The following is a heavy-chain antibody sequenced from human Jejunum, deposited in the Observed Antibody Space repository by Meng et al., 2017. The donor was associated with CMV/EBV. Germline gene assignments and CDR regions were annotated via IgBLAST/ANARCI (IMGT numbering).Heavy chain of an antibody. D-gene: IGHD6-13*01. CDR1: GFTFSNYE. Sequence: AASGFTFSNYEMHWVRQAPGRGLEWVANLNQDGSGEYYVDSVKGRFTISRDNAKDSLYLQMNSLRVEDTAVYYCARGTTGTPGTDYWGQGTLVTVSS. V-gene: IGHV3-7*01. CDR3: ARGTTGTPGTDY. CDR2: LNQDGSGE. J-gene: IGHJ4*02.